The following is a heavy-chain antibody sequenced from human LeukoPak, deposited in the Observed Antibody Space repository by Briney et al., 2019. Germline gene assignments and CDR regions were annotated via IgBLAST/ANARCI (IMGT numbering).Heavy chain of an antibody. J-gene: IGHJ4*02. CDR1: GFSFSNYS. Sequence: PGGSMRLSCAAAGFSFSNYSVNWVRQAPGKVLEWVSSISNSSSYIYYADSVKGRFTISRDNAKNSLYLQMNSLRAEDTAVYYCANNYYDFWSGYCAYWGQGTLVTVSS. CDR2: ISNSSSYI. V-gene: IGHV3-21*01. CDR3: ANNYYDFWSGYCAY. D-gene: IGHD3-3*01.